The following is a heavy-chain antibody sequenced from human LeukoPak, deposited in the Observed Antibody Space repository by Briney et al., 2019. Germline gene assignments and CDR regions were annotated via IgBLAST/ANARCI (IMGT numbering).Heavy chain of an antibody. Sequence: PGGSLRLSCAASGFTFSSYAMSWVRQAPGKGLGWVSAISGSGGSTYYADSVKGRFTISRDNSKNTLYLQMNSLRAEDTAVYYCAIYYGSGSYRPFDYWGQGTLVTVSS. V-gene: IGHV3-23*01. J-gene: IGHJ4*02. CDR1: GFTFSSYA. CDR2: ISGSGGST. D-gene: IGHD3-10*01. CDR3: AIYYGSGSYRPFDY.